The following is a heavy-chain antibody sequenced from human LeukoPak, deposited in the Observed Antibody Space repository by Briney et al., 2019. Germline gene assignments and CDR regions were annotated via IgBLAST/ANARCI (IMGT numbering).Heavy chain of an antibody. J-gene: IGHJ6*02. CDR2: THPNSGGT. CDR3: ARSFTRSWFGELSDYFGLDV. CDR1: GYIFIDYY. D-gene: IGHD3-10*01. Sequence: ASVKVSCKASGYIFIDYYIHWVRQAAAQGLEWMGWTHPNSGGTNHGQKFQGRVSMIRDTSISTSYLEVSRLRADDTAVYYCARSFTRSWFGELSDYFGLDVWGQGTTVTVSS. V-gene: IGHV1-2*02.